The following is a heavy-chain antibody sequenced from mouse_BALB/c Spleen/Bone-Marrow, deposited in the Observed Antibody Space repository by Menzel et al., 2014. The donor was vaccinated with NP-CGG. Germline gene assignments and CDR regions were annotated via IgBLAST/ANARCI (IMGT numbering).Heavy chain of an antibody. CDR3: AREGRSRFDR. V-gene: IGHV1-12*01. CDR1: GYTFTSYN. Sequence: SGAELVKPGASMKMSCKASGYTFTSYNLHWIKQTPGQGLEWIGAIYPGNGDTSYNQRFKGKATLTTDKSSNTAYMQLSSLTSEDPAVCCCAREGRSRFDRWGQGSTLTVSS. CDR2: IYPGNGDT. J-gene: IGHJ2*01.